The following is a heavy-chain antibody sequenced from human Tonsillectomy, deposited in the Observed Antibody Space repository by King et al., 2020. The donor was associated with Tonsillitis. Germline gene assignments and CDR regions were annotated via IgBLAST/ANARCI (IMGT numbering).Heavy chain of an antibody. CDR1: GGSFSGYC. CDR2: INHNGST. Sequence: VQLQQWGAGLLKPSETLSLTCAVYGGSFSGYCWSWIRQPPGKGLEWIGEINHNGSTNYNPSLKSRVTMSVDTSKNQFSLKLNSVTAADTAVYYCARGSRGSGGYYYYYYYYMDVWGKGTTVTVSS. CDR3: ARGSRGSGGYYYYYYYYMDV. V-gene: IGHV4-34*01. J-gene: IGHJ6*03. D-gene: IGHD3-22*01.